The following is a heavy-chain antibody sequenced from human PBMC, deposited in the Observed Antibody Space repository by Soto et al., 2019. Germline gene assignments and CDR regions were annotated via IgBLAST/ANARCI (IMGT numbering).Heavy chain of an antibody. CDR3: ARGHSTSPNWFDP. Sequence: GGSLRLSCSGSGFTFSTYWMSWVRQPPGKGLEWVANIKVDGSEIYYVDSVKGRFTISRDNAKNSLYLQMNSLRAQDTAVYYWARGHSTSPNWFDPWGQGTLVTVSS. CDR1: GFTFSTYW. D-gene: IGHD6-6*01. J-gene: IGHJ5*02. V-gene: IGHV3-7*03. CDR2: IKVDGSEI.